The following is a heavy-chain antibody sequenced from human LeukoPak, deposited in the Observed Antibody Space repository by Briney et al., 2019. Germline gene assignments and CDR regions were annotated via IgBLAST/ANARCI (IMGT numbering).Heavy chain of an antibody. Sequence: NPSETLSLTCAVSGGSISSGGYSWSWIRQPPGKGLEWIGYIYHSGSTYYNPSLKSRVTISVDRSKNQFSLKLSSVTAADTAVYYCARRSGYSYGWGPYYFDYWGQGTLVTVSS. D-gene: IGHD5-18*01. J-gene: IGHJ4*02. CDR3: ARRSGYSYGWGPYYFDY. CDR1: GGSISSGGYS. V-gene: IGHV4-30-2*01. CDR2: IYHSGST.